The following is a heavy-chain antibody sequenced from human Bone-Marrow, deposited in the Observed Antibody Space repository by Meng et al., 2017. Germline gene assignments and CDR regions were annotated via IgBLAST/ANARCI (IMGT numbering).Heavy chain of an antibody. Sequence: GGSLRLSCAASGFSFKNAWMGWVRQAPGKGLEWIGRIKDSSDGGTTEYAAPVKGRFTISRDDSQSMLYLQMNSLKIEDTAVYYCAKSFVVVGATHWGQGTLVTVSS. V-gene: IGHV3-15*01. CDR1: GFSFKNAW. CDR2: IKDSSDGGTT. J-gene: IGHJ4*02. CDR3: AKSFVVVGATH. D-gene: IGHD1-26*01.